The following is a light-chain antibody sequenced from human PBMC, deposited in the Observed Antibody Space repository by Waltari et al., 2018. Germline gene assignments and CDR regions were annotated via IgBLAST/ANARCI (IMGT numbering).Light chain of an antibody. J-gene: IGKJ1*01. CDR3: QQYYSTRT. CDR1: QGISNS. V-gene: IGKV1-NL1*01. CDR2: AAS. Sequence: DIQMTQSPSSLSASVGDRVTITCRASQGISNSLAWYQQKPGKAPKLLLYAASRLESGVPSRFSGSGSGTDYTLTISSLKPEDFATYYCQQYYSTRTFGQGTKVEIK.